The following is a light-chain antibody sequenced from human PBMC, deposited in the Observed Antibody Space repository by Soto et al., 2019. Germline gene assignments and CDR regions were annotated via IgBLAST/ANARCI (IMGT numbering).Light chain of an antibody. V-gene: IGLV1-47*02. J-gene: IGLJ2*01. CDR3: AAWDDSLSGYVV. CDR1: SSNIGSNY. Sequence: QSVLTQPPSASGTPGQRVTISCSGSSSNIGSNYVYWYQQLPGTAPKLLIYSNNQRPSGVPDRFSGSKSGTSASLAISGLQSEDEADYYCAAWDDSLSGYVVFGGGTKLTV. CDR2: SNN.